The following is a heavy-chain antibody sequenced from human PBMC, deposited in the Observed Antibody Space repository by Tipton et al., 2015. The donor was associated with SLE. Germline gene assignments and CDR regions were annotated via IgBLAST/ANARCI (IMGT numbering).Heavy chain of an antibody. V-gene: IGHV4-59*11. CDR3: ARVSQGHSGYEWAGFFDS. CDR1: GGSTSAHF. Sequence: TLSLTCTVSGGSTSAHFWSWIRQPPGKGLEWIGSFHYGGSTDYNPSLKSRVIMSVDTSANQLSLRLSSVTAADTAVYFCARVSQGHSGYEWAGFFDSWGQGSLVTVSS. J-gene: IGHJ4*02. CDR2: FHYGGST. D-gene: IGHD5-12*01.